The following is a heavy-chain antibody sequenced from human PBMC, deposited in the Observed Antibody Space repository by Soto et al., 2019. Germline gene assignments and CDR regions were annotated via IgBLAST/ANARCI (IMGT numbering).Heavy chain of an antibody. CDR3: FTASDTVGASVDVFDI. CDR1: GLPFSLQT. D-gene: IGHD2-21*01. Sequence: EVQLVESGGGLVKPGGSLRLSCAASGLPFSLQTMSWVRQAPGQGLEWISTITASGTYTYYADSVKGRFTISRDNAQTSLFLHMDTLRAADTTLYYGFTASDTVGASVDVFDIWGQGPMVTVAS. CDR2: ITASGTYT. J-gene: IGHJ3*02. V-gene: IGHV3-21*01.